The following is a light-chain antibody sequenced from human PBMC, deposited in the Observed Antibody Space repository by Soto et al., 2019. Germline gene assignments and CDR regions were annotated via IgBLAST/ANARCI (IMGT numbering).Light chain of an antibody. CDR2: EVT. CDR3: CSYTTSGTYV. V-gene: IGLV2-18*02. CDR1: SSDLGNYNR. Sequence: QSALTQPPSVSGSPGQSVAISCTGTSSDLGNYNRVSWYQQPPGTAPKLIIYEVTNRPSGVPDRFSGSKSGDTAFLTISGLQAEDEADYYCCSYTTSGTYVFGTGTKLTVL. J-gene: IGLJ1*01.